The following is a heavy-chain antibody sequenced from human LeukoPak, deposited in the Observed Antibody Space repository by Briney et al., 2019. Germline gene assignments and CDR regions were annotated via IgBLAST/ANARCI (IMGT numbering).Heavy chain of an antibody. J-gene: IGHJ3*02. CDR3: ARTFMEDSDNDNWALDI. CDR1: GGSFSGYY. V-gene: IGHV4-34*01. Sequence: SETLSLTCAVYGGSFSGYYWSWIRQPPGKGLEWIGEINHSGSTNYNPSLKSRVTISVDTSKNQFSLKLSSVTAADTAVYYCARTFMEDSDNDNWALDIWGQGAMVTVSS. CDR2: INHSGST. D-gene: IGHD5-12*01.